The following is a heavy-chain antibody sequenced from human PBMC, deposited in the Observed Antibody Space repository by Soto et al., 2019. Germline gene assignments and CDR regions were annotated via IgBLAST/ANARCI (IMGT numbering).Heavy chain of an antibody. J-gene: IGHJ4*02. V-gene: IGHV3-74*01. Sequence: EVHLVESGGGLVQPGGSLRLSCVASGFAFDAYWMHWVRQVPGEGPVWVSRIDYDGTTTTYADSVKGRFTISRDNAKNTRYLQMNSLRAEDTGVYYCTRGPRPSSAGTGAYWGQGTLFTVSS. CDR2: IDYDGTTT. CDR3: TRGPRPSSAGTGAY. CDR1: GFAFDAYW. D-gene: IGHD6-13*01.